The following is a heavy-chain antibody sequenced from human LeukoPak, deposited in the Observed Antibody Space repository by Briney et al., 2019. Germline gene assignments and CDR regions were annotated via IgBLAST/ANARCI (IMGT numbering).Heavy chain of an antibody. CDR1: GYSISSDYY. J-gene: IGHJ4*02. Sequence: SETLSLTCSVSGYSISSDYYWGWIRRPPGKGLEWIETIYHIGRTYYNPSLKSRVTISVDTSKNQFSLKLTSVTAADTAVYYCAREDIAATYYFDYWGQGTLVTVSS. V-gene: IGHV4-38-2*02. D-gene: IGHD6-13*01. CDR3: AREDIAATYYFDY. CDR2: IYHIGRT.